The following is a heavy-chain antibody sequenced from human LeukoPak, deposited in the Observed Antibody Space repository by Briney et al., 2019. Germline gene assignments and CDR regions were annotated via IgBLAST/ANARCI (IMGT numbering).Heavy chain of an antibody. Sequence: PARSRTLSCVRSGFIFSSYDMGWVRQAPGKGLEWVSSISRAGDRTYYEDSVTGRFNISRANSRNTMYLQMNSLRAEDTAVYYCARGESFAFDVWGQGTMVTVSS. CDR2: ISRAGDRT. V-gene: IGHV3-23*01. CDR3: ARGESFAFDV. J-gene: IGHJ3*01. CDR1: GFIFSSYD.